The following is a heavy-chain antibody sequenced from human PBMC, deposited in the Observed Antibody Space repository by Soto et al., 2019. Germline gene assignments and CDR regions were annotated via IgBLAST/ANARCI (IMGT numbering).Heavy chain of an antibody. D-gene: IGHD6-13*01. CDR3: VRRHVSATGIDWFDP. J-gene: IGHJ5*02. CDR2: INAANGDT. V-gene: IGHV1-3*01. CDR1: GYTFTSYG. Sequence: VKVSCKASGYTFTSYGIHWVRQAPGQRLEWMGWINAANGDTKYSPKFQSRVTITRDTSASTAYMELSSLRSEDTAVYYCVRRHVSATGIDWFDPWGQGTLVTVSS.